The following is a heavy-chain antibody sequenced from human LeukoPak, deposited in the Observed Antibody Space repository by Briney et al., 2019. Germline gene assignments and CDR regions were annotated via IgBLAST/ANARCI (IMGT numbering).Heavy chain of an antibody. J-gene: IGHJ3*02. CDR1: GGTFSSYA. D-gene: IGHD3-22*01. CDR3: ARAYYYDSSGYYDAFDI. V-gene: IGHV1-69*01. Sequence: SVKVSCKASGGTFSSYAISWVRQAPGQGLEWMGGIIPIFGTANYAQKFQGRVTITADESTSTAYMELSSLRSEDTAVYYCARAYYYDSSGYYDAFDIWGQGTMVTVSS. CDR2: IIPIFGTA.